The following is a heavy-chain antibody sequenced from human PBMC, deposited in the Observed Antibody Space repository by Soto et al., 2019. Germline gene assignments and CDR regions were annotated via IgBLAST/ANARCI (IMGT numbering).Heavy chain of an antibody. J-gene: IGHJ6*03. CDR2: IYHSGST. V-gene: IGHV4-4*02. CDR3: ARGTESNYYYYMDV. CDR1: SGSISSSNW. D-gene: IGHD1-1*01. Sequence: SETLSLTCAVSSGSISSSNWWSWVRQPPGEGLEWIGEIYHSGSTNYNPSLKSRVTISVDKSKNQFSLKLSSVTAADTAVYYCARGTESNYYYYMDVWGKGTTVTVSS.